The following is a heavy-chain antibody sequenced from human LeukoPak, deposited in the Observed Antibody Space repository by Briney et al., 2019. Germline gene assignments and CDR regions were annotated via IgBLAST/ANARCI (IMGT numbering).Heavy chain of an antibody. Sequence: SETLSLTCAVYGGSFSGYYWSWIRQPPGKGLEWMGEINHSGSTNYNPSLKSRVTISVDTSKNQFSLKLSSVTAADTAVYYCARAVYYYDSSGYPRPTDAFDIWGQGTMVTVSS. CDR2: INHSGST. CDR3: ARAVYYYDSSGYPRPTDAFDI. CDR1: GGSFSGYY. D-gene: IGHD3-22*01. V-gene: IGHV4-34*01. J-gene: IGHJ3*02.